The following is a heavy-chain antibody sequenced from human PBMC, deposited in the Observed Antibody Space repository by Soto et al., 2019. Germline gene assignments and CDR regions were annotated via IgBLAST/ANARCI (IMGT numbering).Heavy chain of an antibody. CDR3: ASGLGTERGNWFDP. V-gene: IGHV4-4*02. D-gene: IGHD1-1*01. CDR1: GGSITTRKW. CDR2: IYRSGTT. Sequence: PSETLAVTCAVSGGSITTRKWGSCVRQPPGKGLEWIGEIYRSGTTNYNPSLKSRVTISVDKSKNQFSRKLSAVTAADTAVYYGASGLGTERGNWFDPWGQGTMVTVSS. J-gene: IGHJ5*02.